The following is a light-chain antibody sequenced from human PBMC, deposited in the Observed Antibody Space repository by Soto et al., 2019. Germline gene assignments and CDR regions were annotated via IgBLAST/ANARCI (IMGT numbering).Light chain of an antibody. J-gene: IGKJ2*01. CDR2: DGS. CDR1: QSIRSW. V-gene: IGKV1-5*01. CDR3: QQYSAYPYT. Sequence: DIQMTQFPSTLSASVGDRVTITCRASQSIRSWLAWYQQKPGKAPKLLIYDGSSLQSGVPSGFSGSGSRTEFTLTINSLQPDDFATYHCQQYSAYPYTFGQGTKVETK.